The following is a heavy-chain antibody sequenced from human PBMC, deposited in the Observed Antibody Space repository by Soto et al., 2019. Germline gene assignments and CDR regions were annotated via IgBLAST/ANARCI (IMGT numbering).Heavy chain of an antibody. V-gene: IGHV3-11*06. CDR3: SRGGGGGLFDL. Sequence: PGGPLRLSCASSGFTFSDHYMSWIRRSPGKGLEFLSYISPRTTYKNYADSVKGRFTISRDNAKNSLYLQLNSLRAEDTAIYYCSRGGGGGLFDLWGQGTFVTVSS. D-gene: IGHD2-21*01. CDR2: ISPRTTYK. CDR1: GFTFSDHY. J-gene: IGHJ4*02.